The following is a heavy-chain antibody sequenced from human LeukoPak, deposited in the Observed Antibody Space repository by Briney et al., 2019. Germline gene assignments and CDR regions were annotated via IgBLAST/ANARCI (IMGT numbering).Heavy chain of an antibody. D-gene: IGHD3-10*01. CDR1: GYTFTSYG. J-gene: IGHJ3*02. CDR2: ISAYNGNT. Sequence: GSLKVSCKASGYTFTSYGISWVRQAPGQGLEWMGWISAYNGNTNYAQKLQGRVTMTTDTSTSTAYMELRSLRSDDTAVYYCARNPMVRGVLAFDIWGQGTMVTVSS. V-gene: IGHV1-18*01. CDR3: ARNPMVRGVLAFDI.